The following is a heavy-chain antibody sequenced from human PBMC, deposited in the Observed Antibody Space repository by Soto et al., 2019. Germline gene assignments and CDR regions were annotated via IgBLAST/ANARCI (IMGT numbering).Heavy chain of an antibody. Sequence: ASVKVSCKASGYTFTGYYMHWVRQAPGQGLEWMGWINPNSGGTNYAQKFQGWVTMTRDTSISTAYMELSRLRSDDTAVYYCARGEYYYDSSDLVYWGQGTLVTVSS. CDR2: INPNSGGT. J-gene: IGHJ4*02. V-gene: IGHV1-2*04. D-gene: IGHD3-22*01. CDR3: ARGEYYYDSSDLVY. CDR1: GYTFTGYY.